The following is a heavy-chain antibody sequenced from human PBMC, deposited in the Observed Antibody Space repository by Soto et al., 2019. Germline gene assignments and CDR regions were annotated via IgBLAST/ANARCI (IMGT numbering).Heavy chain of an antibody. J-gene: IGHJ6*02. CDR1: GGTFSSYP. D-gene: IGHD3-10*01. CDR2: IIPILGIA. CDR3: ARGYGSGSYWVGYYYGMDV. V-gene: IGHV1-69*02. Sequence: QVQLVQSGAEVKKPGSSVKVSCKASGGTFSSYPISWVRQAPGQGLEWMGRIIPILGIANYAQKFQGRVTITADKSTSTAYMELSSLRSEDTAVYYCARGYGSGSYWVGYYYGMDVWGQGTTVTVSS.